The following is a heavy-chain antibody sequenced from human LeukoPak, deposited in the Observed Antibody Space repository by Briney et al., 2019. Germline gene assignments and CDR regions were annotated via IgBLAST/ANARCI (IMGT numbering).Heavy chain of an antibody. D-gene: IGHD3-9*01. CDR2: INHSGST. J-gene: IGHJ4*02. Sequence: PSETLSLTCAVYGGSFSGYYWGWIRQPPGKGLEWIGEINHSGSTNYNPSLKSRVTISVDTSKNQFSLKLSSVTAADTAVYYCARARKRYFDWLSNFGYWGQGTLVTVSS. CDR1: GGSFSGYY. CDR3: ARARKRYFDWLSNFGY. V-gene: IGHV4-34*01.